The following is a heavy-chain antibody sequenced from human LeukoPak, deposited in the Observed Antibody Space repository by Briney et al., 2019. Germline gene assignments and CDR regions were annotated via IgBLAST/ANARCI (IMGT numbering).Heavy chain of an antibody. D-gene: IGHD4-23*01. CDR3: GRFYGGNSNYFDY. J-gene: IGHJ4*02. CDR2: IYHSGTT. CDR1: GYSISSGYY. V-gene: IGHV4-38-2*02. Sequence: SETLSLTCTVSGYSISSGYYWGCVRQPPGKGLECIGIIYHSGTTYYNPSLKGLVTISVDTSKNRFSVNLSSVTAADSAVYDCGRFYGGNSNYFDYWGQGNPVTVSS.